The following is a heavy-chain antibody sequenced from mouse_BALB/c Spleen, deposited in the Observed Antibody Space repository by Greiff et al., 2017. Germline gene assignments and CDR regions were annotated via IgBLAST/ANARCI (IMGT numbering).Heavy chain of an antibody. CDR1: GYTFTSYY. CDR3: TRVNWDGFDV. J-gene: IGHJ1*01. Sequence: VKLMESGAELVKPGASVKLSCKASGYTFTSYYMYWVKQRPGQGLEWIGEINPSNGGTNFNEKFKSKATLTVDKSSSTAYMQLGSLTSEDSAVYYCTRVNWDGFDVWGAGTTVTVSS. V-gene: IGHV1S81*02. CDR2: INPSNGGT. D-gene: IGHD4-1*01.